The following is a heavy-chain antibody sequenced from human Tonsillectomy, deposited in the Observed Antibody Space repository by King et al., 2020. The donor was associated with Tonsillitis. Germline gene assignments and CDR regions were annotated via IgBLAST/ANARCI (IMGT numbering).Heavy chain of an antibody. D-gene: IGHD4-17*01. CDR1: GFTVSSNY. CDR3: AGTTPNKRHHYYYMDV. Sequence: VQLVESGGGLVQPGGSLRLSCAASGFTVSSNYMNWVRQAPGKGLEWVSVIYDNGATYYADSVKGRLTIPRDNSKNTLYLQLNSLRAEDTAVYYCAGTTPNKRHHYYYMDVWDKGTTVTVSS. V-gene: IGHV3-66*01. CDR2: IYDNGAT. J-gene: IGHJ6*03.